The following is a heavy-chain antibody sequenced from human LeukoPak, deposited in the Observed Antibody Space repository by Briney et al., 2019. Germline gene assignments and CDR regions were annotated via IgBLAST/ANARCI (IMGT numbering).Heavy chain of an antibody. J-gene: IGHJ4*02. D-gene: IGHD5-24*01. V-gene: IGHV4-61*02. Sequence: TLSLTCTVSGGSFSSGLYYWTWSRQPAGKGLEGIGRSYISGSTNYNPSLKSRVTISRDPPKNEFSLKLSSVTAADPAVYYCARDSRRDGYNLDYWGRGTLVIVSS. CDR3: ARDSRRDGYNLDY. CDR1: GGSFSSGLYY. CDR2: SYISGST.